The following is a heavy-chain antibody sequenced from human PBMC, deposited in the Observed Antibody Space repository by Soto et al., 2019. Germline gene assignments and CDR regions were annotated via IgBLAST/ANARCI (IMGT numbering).Heavy chain of an antibody. V-gene: IGHV1-18*01. CDR2: ISAYNGNT. D-gene: IGHD3-3*01. Sequence: QVQLVQSGAEVKKPGASVKVSCKASDYTFTSYGISWVRQAPGQGLEWMGWISAYNGNTNYAQKLQGRVTMTTDTSTSTAYMELRSLRSDYTAVYYCARGADDFWSGYLADYWGQGTLVTVSS. CDR1: DYTFTSYG. CDR3: ARGADDFWSGYLADY. J-gene: IGHJ4*02.